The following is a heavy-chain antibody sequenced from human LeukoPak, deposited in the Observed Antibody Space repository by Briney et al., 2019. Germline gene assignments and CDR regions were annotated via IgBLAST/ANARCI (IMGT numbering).Heavy chain of an antibody. CDR1: GFTFSTFG. J-gene: IGHJ4*02. CDR2: DGSNK. Sequence: GRSLRLSCAASGFTFSTFGMHWVRQAPGKGLEWASYDGSNKYYADSVKGRFTMSRDNSKNTLYLQMNSLRAEDTGIYYCARDHSWSFEYWGQGTLVTVSS. CDR3: ARDHSWSFEY. D-gene: IGHD1-26*01. V-gene: IGHV3-30*03.